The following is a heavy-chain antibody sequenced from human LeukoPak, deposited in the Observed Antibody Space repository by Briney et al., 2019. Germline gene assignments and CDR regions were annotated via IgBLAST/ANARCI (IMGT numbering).Heavy chain of an antibody. V-gene: IGHV1-69*13. CDR1: GGTFSSYA. CDR2: IIPIFGTA. J-gene: IGHJ4*02. D-gene: IGHD6-13*01. CDR3: ARDDAGLLVH. Sequence: ASVKVSCKASGGTFSSYAISWVRQAPGQGLEWMGGIIPIFGTANYAQKFQGRVTITADESTSTAYMELNSLRSEDTAVYYCARDDAGLLVHWGQGTLVTVSS.